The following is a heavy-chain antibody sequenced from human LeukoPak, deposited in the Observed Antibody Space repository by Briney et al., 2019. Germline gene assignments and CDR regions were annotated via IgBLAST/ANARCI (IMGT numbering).Heavy chain of an antibody. D-gene: IGHD2-2*01. J-gene: IGHJ6*02. Sequence: PGGSLRLSCAASGFTFSSYWMHWVRQAPGKGLVWVSRINSDGSSTSYADSVKGRFTISRDNAKNTLYLQMNSLRAEDTAVYYCARSGLLWSKGYYYGMDVWGQGTTVTVSS. CDR3: ARSGLLWSKGYYYGMDV. CDR1: GFTFSSYW. CDR2: INSDGSST. V-gene: IGHV3-74*01.